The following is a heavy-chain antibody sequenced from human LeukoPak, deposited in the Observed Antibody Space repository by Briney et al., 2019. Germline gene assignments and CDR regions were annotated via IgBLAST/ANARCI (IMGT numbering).Heavy chain of an antibody. CDR3: ARQKQSGDFDI. V-gene: IGHV4-34*01. D-gene: IGHD2-21*01. CDR2: INHSGST. J-gene: IGHJ3*02. Sequence: SETLSLTCAVYGGSFSGYYWSWIRQPPGKGLEWIGEINHSGSTNYNPSLKSRVTISLDTSKNQFSLKLSSVTAADTAVYYCARQKQSGDFDIWGQGTMVTVSS. CDR1: GGSFSGYY.